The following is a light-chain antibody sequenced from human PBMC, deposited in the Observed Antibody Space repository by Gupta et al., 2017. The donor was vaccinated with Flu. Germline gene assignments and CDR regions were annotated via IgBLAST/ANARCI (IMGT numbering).Light chain of an antibody. Sequence: ETVMTQSPATLYVSPGEGATLSCRASESVSTNLAWYQQKPGQAPRLLIYAASTKATGVPARFRGSGSGTEFTLTISGLQSEDFAVYYCQHYNGWPPRATFGGGTRVETK. CDR2: AAS. CDR1: ESVSTN. CDR3: QHYNGWPPRAT. V-gene: IGKV3D-15*01. J-gene: IGKJ4*01.